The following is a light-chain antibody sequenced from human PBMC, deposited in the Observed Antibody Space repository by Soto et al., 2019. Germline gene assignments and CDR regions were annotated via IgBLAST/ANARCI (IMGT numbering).Light chain of an antibody. J-gene: IGKJ1*01. CDR3: LQDINYPWT. CDR1: HGIITY. V-gene: IGKV1-6*01. CDR2: AAS. Sequence: IQMTQSTSSLSASVGDRVTIACRASHGIITYLNWYQQKPGKAPKLLIYAASSLQSGVPPRFSGSGSGTDFTLAISSLQPEDSATYYCLQDINYPWTFGQGTKV.